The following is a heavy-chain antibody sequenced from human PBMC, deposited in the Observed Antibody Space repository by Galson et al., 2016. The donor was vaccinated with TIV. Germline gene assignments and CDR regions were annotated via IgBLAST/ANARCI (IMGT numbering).Heavy chain of an antibody. CDR3: ARADSVDISSTEY. Sequence: SVKVSCKASGGTFISYTLSWVRQAPGQGLEWMGRIIPVLGMTNYAQKFQGRVTITADRFTGTAYLELSSLKPGDTAVYYCARADSVDISSTEYWGQGTLSPSP. D-gene: IGHD3-9*01. J-gene: IGHJ4*02. V-gene: IGHV1-69*02. CDR1: GGTFISYT. CDR2: IIPVLGMT.